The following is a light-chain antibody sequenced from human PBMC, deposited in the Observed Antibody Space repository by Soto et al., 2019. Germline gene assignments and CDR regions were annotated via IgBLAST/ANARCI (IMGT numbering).Light chain of an antibody. V-gene: IGLV2-14*01. J-gene: IGLJ2*01. CDR1: SSDVGGYNY. CDR2: DVT. Sequence: QSALTQPASVSGSLGQSVTISCTGTSSDVGGYNYVSWYQQHPGKAPKLIIYDVTNRPSGLSNRFSGSKSGNTASLTISGLQAEDEADYYCSSYTSSSSPLFGGGTKVTVL. CDR3: SSYTSSSSPL.